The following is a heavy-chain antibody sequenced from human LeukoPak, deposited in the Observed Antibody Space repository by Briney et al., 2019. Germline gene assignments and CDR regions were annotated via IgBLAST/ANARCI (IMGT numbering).Heavy chain of an antibody. D-gene: IGHD3-10*01. Sequence: SETLSLTCTVSGVTMSSYYWSWIRQPAGKGLEWIGQIYISGSTYYNPSLKSRVTMSVDTSKTQFSLKLSSVTAADTAVYYSETGSGSRFGLDVWGQGTTVTVSS. CDR2: IYISGST. V-gene: IGHV4-4*07. J-gene: IGHJ6*02. CDR3: ETGSGSRFGLDV. CDR1: GVTMSSYY.